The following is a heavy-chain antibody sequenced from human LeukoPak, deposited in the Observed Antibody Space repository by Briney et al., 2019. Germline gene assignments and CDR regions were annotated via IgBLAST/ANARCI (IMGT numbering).Heavy chain of an antibody. V-gene: IGHV1-18*01. Sequence: GASVEVSFQASCYPFTSYGISRVRPAPGQGVEWVGWVSAYNGNTNYAQKLQGRVTMTTDTSTSTAYMELRSLRSDDTAVYYCARVLTMVRGAFNWFDPWGQGTLVTVSS. CDR2: VSAYNGNT. CDR3: ARVLTMVRGAFNWFDP. CDR1: CYPFTSYG. J-gene: IGHJ5*02. D-gene: IGHD3-10*01.